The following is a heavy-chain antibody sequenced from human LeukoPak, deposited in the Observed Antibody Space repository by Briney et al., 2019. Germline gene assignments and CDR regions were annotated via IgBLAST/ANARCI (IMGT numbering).Heavy chain of an antibody. J-gene: IGHJ4*02. CDR3: GRGGWSLDY. D-gene: IGHD2-15*01. CDR1: GGSISSNY. CDR2: IYYSGNT. Sequence: SETLSLTCTVSGGSISSNYWSWIRQPPGKGLESIGYIYYSGNTNYNPSLKSRVTMSVDTSKNQFSLKLSSVTAADTAVYYCGRGGWSLDYWGQGTLVTVSS. V-gene: IGHV4-59*01.